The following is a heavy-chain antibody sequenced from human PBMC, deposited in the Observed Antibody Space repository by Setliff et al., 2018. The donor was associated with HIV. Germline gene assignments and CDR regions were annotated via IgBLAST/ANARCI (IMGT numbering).Heavy chain of an antibody. Sequence: ASVKVSCKVSGDTFRNYALNWVRQAPGQGLEWMGGIIPPVGAAVYAQNFQGRVTITADESTSTAYMELRTLRSEDTAIYYCASPNVGCSGGTCYSGSAFDYWGQGSPVTASS. CDR3: ASPNVGCSGGTCYSGSAFDY. V-gene: IGHV1-69*13. D-gene: IGHD2-15*01. J-gene: IGHJ4*02. CDR1: GDTFRNYA. CDR2: IIPPVGAA.